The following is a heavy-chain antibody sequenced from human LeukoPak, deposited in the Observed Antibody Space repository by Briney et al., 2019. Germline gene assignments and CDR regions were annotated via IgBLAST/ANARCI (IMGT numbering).Heavy chain of an antibody. CDR2: ITPFNGNT. CDR1: GYTFTYRY. V-gene: IGHV1-45*02. J-gene: IGHJ4*02. Sequence: ASVKVSCKASGYTFTYRYLHWVRQAPGQALEWMGWITPFNGNTNYAQKFQDRVTITRDRSMSTAYMELSSLRSEDTAVYYCATEGGATPSDYWGQGTLVTVSS. D-gene: IGHD1-26*01. CDR3: ATEGGATPSDY.